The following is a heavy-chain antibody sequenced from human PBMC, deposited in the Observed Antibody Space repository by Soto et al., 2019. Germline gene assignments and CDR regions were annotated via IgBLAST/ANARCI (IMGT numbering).Heavy chain of an antibody. J-gene: IGHJ5*02. CDR3: AKDAISMVRGVNNWFDP. CDR2: ISGGGGVST. V-gene: IGHV3-23*01. D-gene: IGHD3-10*01. Sequence: EVQLLESGGGLVQPGGSLTLSCAASGFTFSSYAMTWVRQAPGKGLEWVSGISGGGGVSTYYADSVKGRFTISRDNPMNTLYRQMNTLRAEDTALYYCAKDAISMVRGVNNWFDPWGQGTLVTVSS. CDR1: GFTFSSYA.